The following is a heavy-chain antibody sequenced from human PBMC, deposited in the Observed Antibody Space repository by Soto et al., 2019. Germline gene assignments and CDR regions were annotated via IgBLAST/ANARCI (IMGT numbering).Heavy chain of an antibody. CDR2: IYHTGST. J-gene: IGHJ5*02. CDR1: NGSISSGDYF. CDR3: ARAVVPAAIKS. V-gene: IGHV4-30-4*01. D-gene: IGHD2-2*02. Sequence: SETLSLTXTVSNGSISSGDYFGQWLRQSPGKGLEWIGYIYHTGSTYSNPALRSRLSISIDTSKNQFSLRLSSVTAADTAVYFCARAVVPAAIKSWGQGTLVTVS.